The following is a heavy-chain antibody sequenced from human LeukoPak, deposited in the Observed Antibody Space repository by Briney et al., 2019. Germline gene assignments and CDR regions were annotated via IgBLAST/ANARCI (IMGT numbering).Heavy chain of an antibody. V-gene: IGHV4-39*01. D-gene: IGHD6-25*01. J-gene: IGHJ5*02. CDR2: IYYSGST. CDR1: GGSISSSSYY. Sequence: PSETLSLTCTVSGGSISSSSYYWGWIRQPPGKGLEWIGSIYYSGSTYYNPSLKSRVTVSVDTSKNQFSLKLSSVTAADTAVYYCARGARSGIVGWSDPWGQGTLVTVSS. CDR3: ARGARSGIVGWSDP.